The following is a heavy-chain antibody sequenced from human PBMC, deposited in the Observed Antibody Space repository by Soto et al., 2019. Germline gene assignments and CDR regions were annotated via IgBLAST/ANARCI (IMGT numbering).Heavy chain of an antibody. V-gene: IGHV2-5*02. CDR2: LYWDDDK. Sequence: QITLKESGPTLVGPAQTLPLTCGFSGFSLSSYGMGVAWIRQPPGKALEWLALLYWDDDKRYSPSLKDRLAISKDTSSNQVVLTITNMDPGDTATYFCAHAGDYDLLTFDHWGPGTLVTVSS. CDR1: GFSLSSYGMG. D-gene: IGHD4-17*01. CDR3: AHAGDYDLLTFDH. J-gene: IGHJ4*02.